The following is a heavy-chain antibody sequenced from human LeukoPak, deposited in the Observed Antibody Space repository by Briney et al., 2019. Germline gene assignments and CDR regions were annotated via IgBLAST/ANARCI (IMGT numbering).Heavy chain of an antibody. CDR2: IYYSGST. CDR1: GGSISSNNYY. V-gene: IGHV4-39*01. CDR3: ARGFMYTNGWYYFDY. Sequence: SETLSLTCTVSGGSISSNNYYWGWIRQPPGKGLEWIGSIYYSGSTFYNPSLESRITISVDTSKNQFSLKLSSVTAADTAIYYCARGFMYTNGWYYFDYWGQGTLVTVSS. D-gene: IGHD2-8*01. J-gene: IGHJ4*02.